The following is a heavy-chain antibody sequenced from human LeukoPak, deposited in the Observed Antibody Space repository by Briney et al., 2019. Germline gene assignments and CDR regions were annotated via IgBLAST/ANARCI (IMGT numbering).Heavy chain of an antibody. D-gene: IGHD1-7*01. V-gene: IGHV4-59*08. J-gene: IGHJ4*02. CDR3: ARITGTRPNYYPDY. Sequence: SETLSLTCTVSGGSISSDHWTWIRQPPGKGPECIGYIYYTGSTNCNPSLKSRVTISVDTSKNQFSLKMSTVNAADTAVYYCARITGTRPNYYPDYWGQGNRVTVSA. CDR1: GGSISSDH. CDR2: IYYTGST.